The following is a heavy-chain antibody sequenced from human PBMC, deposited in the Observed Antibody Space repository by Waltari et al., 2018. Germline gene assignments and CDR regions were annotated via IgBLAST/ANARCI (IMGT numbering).Heavy chain of an antibody. CDR2: VFYRGTT. CDR1: GVSITSNRHY. J-gene: IGHJ3*01. CDR3: ATYIGAAVGTAAFDV. D-gene: IGHD5-12*01. V-gene: IGHV4-39*01. Sequence: QLQLQESGPRLVRPSETLSLICRVSGVSITSNRHYWAWIRQSPGQGLEWIGTVFYRGTTYISPSLKSRVSVSRDTSKNQVSLILGSVTAADMAVYYCATYIGAAVGTAAFDVWGQGTMVTVSS.